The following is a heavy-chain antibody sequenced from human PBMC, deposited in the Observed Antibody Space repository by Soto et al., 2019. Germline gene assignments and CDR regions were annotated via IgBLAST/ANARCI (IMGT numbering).Heavy chain of an antibody. CDR3: VRATYFSDSSGYTRCLDY. CDR2: SRDKPQGYST. CDR1: GFTFDDYA. Sequence: LSFAASGFTFDDYAMHWVRQAPGKGLEWVGRSRDKPQGYSTAYAASVKGRFTTSRDESKNSAYLQMNSLKTGDTAVYYCVRATYFSDSSGYTRCLDYWGQGTLVTVSS. D-gene: IGHD3-22*01. V-gene: IGHV3-72*01. J-gene: IGHJ4*02.